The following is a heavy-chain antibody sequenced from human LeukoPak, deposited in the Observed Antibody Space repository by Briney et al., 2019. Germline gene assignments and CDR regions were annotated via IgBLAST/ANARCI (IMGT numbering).Heavy chain of an antibody. CDR2: ISYDGSNK. CDR3: AKEVSPSSRYSSGWAFDY. V-gene: IGHV3-30*18. J-gene: IGHJ4*02. Sequence: PGGSLRLSCAASGFTFSSYGMHWVRQAPGKGLEWVAVISYDGSNKYYADSVKGRFTISRDNSKNTLYLQMNSLRAEGTAVYYCAKEVSPSSRYSSGWAFDYWGQGTLVTVSS. D-gene: IGHD6-19*01. CDR1: GFTFSSYG.